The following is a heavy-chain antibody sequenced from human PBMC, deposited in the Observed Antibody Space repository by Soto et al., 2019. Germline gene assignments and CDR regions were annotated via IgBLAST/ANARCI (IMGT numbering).Heavy chain of an antibody. J-gene: IGHJ4*02. CDR1: GFSLTSNAVG. D-gene: IGHD6-19*01. V-gene: IGHV2-5*02. Sequence: QITLKESGPTLVKPTQTLTLTCTFSGFSLTSNAVGVGWFRQPPGKALEWLALIYWDDDNHYSPSLKSRLTFTKDTSKNQVFLIMTNMNPVDTATNYCAHGSGWLFDFWGQGTRVTVSS. CDR3: AHGSGWLFDF. CDR2: IYWDDDN.